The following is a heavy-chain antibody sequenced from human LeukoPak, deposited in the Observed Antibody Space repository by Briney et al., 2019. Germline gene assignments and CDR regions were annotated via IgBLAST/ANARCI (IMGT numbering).Heavy chain of an antibody. CDR3: ARDRNYDSSGYYYPYFDY. V-gene: IGHV3-7*05. CDR1: GFTFSSYW. CDR2: IKQDGSEK. J-gene: IGHJ4*02. Sequence: QTGRSLRLSCIASGFTFSSYWMSWVRQAPGKGLEWVANIKQDGSEKYYVDSVKGRFTISRDNAKNSLSLQMNSLRAEDTALYYCARDRNYDSSGYYYPYFDYWGQGTLVTVSS. D-gene: IGHD3-22*01.